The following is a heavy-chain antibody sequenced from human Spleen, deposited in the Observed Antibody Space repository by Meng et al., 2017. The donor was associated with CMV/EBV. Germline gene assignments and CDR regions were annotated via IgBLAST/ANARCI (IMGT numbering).Heavy chain of an antibody. CDR3: ARDKIILFRDYNYGMDV. D-gene: IGHD2-21*01. CDR2: IIPIFGTT. Sequence: SVKVSCKTSGYPFISYGISWVRQAPGQGLEWMGGIIPIFGTTHYAQKFKGRVTITKDESTSTAYMELSSLRSEDTAVYYCARDKIILFRDYNYGMDVWGQGTTVTVSS. V-gene: IGHV1-69*05. CDR1: GYPFISYG. J-gene: IGHJ6*02.